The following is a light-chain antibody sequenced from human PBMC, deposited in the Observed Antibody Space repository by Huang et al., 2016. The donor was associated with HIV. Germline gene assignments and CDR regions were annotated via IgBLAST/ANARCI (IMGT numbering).Light chain of an antibody. CDR3: QQRSNSIT. CDR1: QSLSIN. CDR2: ETS. J-gene: IGKJ5*01. V-gene: IGKV3-11*01. Sequence: EIVLTQSPATLSLSPGDRATLSCRASQSLSINFAWYQQKPGQAPMLLIYETSNRATVIPARFSCSGSGTDFTLTISSLEPEDFAVYYCQQRSNSITFGQGTRLEIK.